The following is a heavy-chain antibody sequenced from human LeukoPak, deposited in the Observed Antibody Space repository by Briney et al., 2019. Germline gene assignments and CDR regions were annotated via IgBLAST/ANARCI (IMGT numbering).Heavy chain of an antibody. CDR3: AKVGLGWELQGYFDY. V-gene: IGHV3-30*18. CDR2: ISYDGSNK. J-gene: IGHJ4*02. CDR1: GFTFSSYG. D-gene: IGHD1-26*01. Sequence: PGGSLRLSCAASGFTFSSYGMHWVRQAPGKGLEWVAVISYDGSNKYYADSVKGRFTISGDNSKNTLYLQMNSLRAEDTAVYDCAKVGLGWELQGYFDYWGQGTLVTVSS.